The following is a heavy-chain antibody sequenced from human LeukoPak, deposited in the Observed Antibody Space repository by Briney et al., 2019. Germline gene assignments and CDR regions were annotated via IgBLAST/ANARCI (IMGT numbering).Heavy chain of an antibody. D-gene: IGHD3-10*01. J-gene: IGHJ1*01. V-gene: IGHV4-31*03. CDR1: GGSISSGGYY. CDR2: IYYSGST. CDR3: ARAYMGYTYYYSL. Sequence: PSETLSLTCTVSGGSISSGGYYWSWIRQHPGKGLEWIGYIYYSGSTYYNPSLKSRVAISVDTSKNQISLKLSSVTAADTAVYYCARAYMGYTYYYSLWGQGTLVTVSS.